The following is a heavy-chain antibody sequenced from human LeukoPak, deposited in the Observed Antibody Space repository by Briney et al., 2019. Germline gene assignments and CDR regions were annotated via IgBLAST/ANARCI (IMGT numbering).Heavy chain of an antibody. Sequence: PGGSLRLSCAASGLTSRSPGMQSVRQAPGKGLEWVAFIRYDGSNKYYADSVKGRFTISRDNSKNTLYLQMNSLRAEDTAVYYCWKDASGYEFVCRGQGTLVTVSS. D-gene: IGHD5-12*01. CDR3: WKDASGYEFVC. J-gene: IGHJ4*02. CDR1: GLTSRSPG. V-gene: IGHV3-30*02. CDR2: IRYDGSNK.